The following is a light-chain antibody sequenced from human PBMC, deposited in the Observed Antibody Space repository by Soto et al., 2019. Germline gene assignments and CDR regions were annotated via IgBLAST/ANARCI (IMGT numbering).Light chain of an antibody. CDR1: QSVSNS. J-gene: IGKJ2*01. CDR2: DAS. V-gene: IGKV3-11*01. CDR3: QQRRSWPHT. Sequence: EIVLTQSPATLSLSPGERATLSCRASQSVSNSLTWFQQKPGQAPRLLIYDASNRATAIPARFSGSGSGTDFPLTISSLEPEDFAVYYCQQRRSWPHTFGQGTKLEIK.